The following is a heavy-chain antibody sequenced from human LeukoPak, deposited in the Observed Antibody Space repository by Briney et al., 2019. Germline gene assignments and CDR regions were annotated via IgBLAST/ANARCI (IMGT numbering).Heavy chain of an antibody. V-gene: IGHV3-66*01. CDR2: IYSGGST. J-gene: IGHJ4*02. CDR3: AKERIESQSYYFDY. Sequence: PGGSLRLSCAASGFTVSSNYMSWVRQAPGKGLEWVSVIYSGGSTYYADSVKGRFTISRDNSKKTLYLQMNSLRAEETAVYYCAKERIESQSYYFDYLGQGTLVTVSS. CDR1: GFTVSSNY.